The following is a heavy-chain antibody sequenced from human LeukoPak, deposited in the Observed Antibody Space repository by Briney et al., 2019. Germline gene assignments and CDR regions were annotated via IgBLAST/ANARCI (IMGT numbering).Heavy chain of an antibody. Sequence: PGGSLRLSCAAFGFTSTNYAMSWVRQAPGKGLEWVSIISADATGTYYADSLRGRFAISRDNSKNTLYLQVNSLRAEDTAVYYCAKTPHRLSSEIDHWGQGTLVTVSS. D-gene: IGHD6-6*01. J-gene: IGHJ4*02. CDR3: AKTPHRLSSEIDH. CDR1: GFTSTNYA. V-gene: IGHV3-23*01. CDR2: ISADATGT.